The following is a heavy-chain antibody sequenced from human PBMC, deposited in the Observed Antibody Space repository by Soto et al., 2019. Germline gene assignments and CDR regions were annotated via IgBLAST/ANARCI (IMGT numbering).Heavy chain of an antibody. J-gene: IGHJ6*02. Sequence: QVELVQSGAEVEKPGSSVKVSCQASEDTFRNYAISWVRQAPGRGLEWLGGIIPILNSPAYAQKFQARVVITADEITNTAYMELNSLRFDDTAVYYCAREAPYCTSATCPKFYDMDVWGQGTTVTVAS. CDR2: IIPILNSP. V-gene: IGHV1-69*01. D-gene: IGHD2-2*01. CDR1: EDTFRNYA. CDR3: AREAPYCTSATCPKFYDMDV.